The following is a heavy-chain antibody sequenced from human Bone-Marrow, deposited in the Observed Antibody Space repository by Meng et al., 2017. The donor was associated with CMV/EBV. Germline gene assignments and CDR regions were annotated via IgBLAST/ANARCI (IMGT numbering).Heavy chain of an antibody. CDR2: IYTSGST. CDR1: GGSISSYY. D-gene: IGHD2-2*01. V-gene: IGHV4-4*07. J-gene: IGHJ6*02. Sequence: SETLSLTCTVSGGSISSYYWSWIRQPAGKGLEWIGRIYTSGSTNYNPTLKSRVTMSVDTSKNQFSLKLSSVTAADTAAYYCARGVRRYCSSTSCRNYYGMGVWGQGTTVTVSS. CDR3: ARGVRRYCSSTSCRNYYGMGV.